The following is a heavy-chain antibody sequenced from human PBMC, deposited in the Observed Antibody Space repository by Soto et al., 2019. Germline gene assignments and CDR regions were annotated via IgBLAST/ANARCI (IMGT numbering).Heavy chain of an antibody. D-gene: IGHD3-22*01. V-gene: IGHV4-34*01. CDR2: INHSGRV. J-gene: IGHJ5*01. CDR3: STRAYDTNGYYRFDP. CDR1: GGSFSGHS. Sequence: QVQLQQWGAGLLKPSETLSLTCAVYGGSFSGHSWPWIRQSPGKGLEWIGDINHSGRVNYSPSLKRRVTISLDTSKNQFSLTLSAVTAADTAMYYCSTRAYDTNGYYRFDPWGQGTLVTVSS.